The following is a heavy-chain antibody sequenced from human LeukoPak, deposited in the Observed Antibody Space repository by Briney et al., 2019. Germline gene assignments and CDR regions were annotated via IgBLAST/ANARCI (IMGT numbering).Heavy chain of an antibody. D-gene: IGHD3-9*01. V-gene: IGHV4-59*08. CDR2: IYYSGST. CDR3: ARGANFNYDILTGSGWFDP. Sequence: NPSETLSLTCTVSGGSISSYYWSWIRQPPGKGLEWIGYIYYSGSTNYNPSLKSRVTISVDTSKNQFSLKLSSVTAADTAVYYCARGANFNYDILTGSGWFDPWGQGTLVTVSS. J-gene: IGHJ5*02. CDR1: GGSISSYY.